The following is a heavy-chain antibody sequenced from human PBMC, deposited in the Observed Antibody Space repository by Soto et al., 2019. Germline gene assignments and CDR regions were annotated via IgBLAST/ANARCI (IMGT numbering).Heavy chain of an antibody. CDR3: VKMGLIGGSSYLPSAY. CDR1: GFTFSSYG. J-gene: IGHJ4*02. Sequence: GGSLTLSCAASGFTFSSYGLHWVRQAPGKGLEWVAVISYDGSNKYYADSVKGRFTISTDNSKNTLYLQMNSPRADDTAVYYWVKMGLIGGSSYLPSAYGGQGTLFTVP. V-gene: IGHV3-30*18. D-gene: IGHD2-15*01. CDR2: ISYDGSNK.